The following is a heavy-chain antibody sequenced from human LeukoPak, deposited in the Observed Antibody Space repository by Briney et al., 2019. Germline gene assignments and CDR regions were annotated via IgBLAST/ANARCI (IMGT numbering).Heavy chain of an antibody. J-gene: IGHJ4*02. D-gene: IGHD3-10*01. CDR3: ARGAVRSYYFDY. Sequence: GGSLRLSCAASGFTFSSYSMNWVRQAPRKGLEWVSSISSSSSYIYYADSVKGRFTISRDNAKNSLYLQMNSLRAEDTAVYYCARGAVRSYYFDYWGQGTLVTVSS. CDR1: GFTFSSYS. V-gene: IGHV3-21*01. CDR2: ISSSSSYI.